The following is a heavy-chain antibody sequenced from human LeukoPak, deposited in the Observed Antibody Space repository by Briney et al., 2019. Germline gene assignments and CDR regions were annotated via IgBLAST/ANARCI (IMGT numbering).Heavy chain of an antibody. V-gene: IGHV3-48*01. J-gene: IGHJ3*02. CDR2: ISSSSSTI. CDR3: AKYRRNWNYDWDAAFDI. Sequence: GGSLRLSCAASGFTFSSYSMNWVRQAPGKGLEWVSYISSSSSTIYYADSVKGRFTISRDNAKNSLYLQMNSLRAEDTAVYYCAKYRRNWNYDWDAAFDIWGQGTMVTVSS. D-gene: IGHD1-7*01. CDR1: GFTFSSYS.